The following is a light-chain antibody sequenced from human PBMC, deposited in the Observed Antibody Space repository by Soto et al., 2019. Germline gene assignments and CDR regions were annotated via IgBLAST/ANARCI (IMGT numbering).Light chain of an antibody. V-gene: IGKV3-15*01. J-gene: IGKJ1*01. Sequence: EIVMTQSPATLSVSPGERATLSCRASQSVSSNLAWYQQKPGQAPRLLIYGASTWATGIPARFSGSGSGTEFTLTISSLQSEDFAVYYCQQYNNWPRRTFGQGTKVEIK. CDR3: QQYNNWPRRT. CDR2: GAS. CDR1: QSVSSN.